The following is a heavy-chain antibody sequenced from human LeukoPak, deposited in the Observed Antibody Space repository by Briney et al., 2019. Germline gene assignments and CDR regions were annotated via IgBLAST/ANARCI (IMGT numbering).Heavy chain of an antibody. Sequence: SATLSLTCTVSGGSISSSSYYWGWIRQPPGKGLEWIGNIYYSGSTYYNPSLKSRVTISVDTSKNQFSLKLSSVTAADTAVYYCARDGYNPIDYWGQGTLVTVSS. CDR3: ARDGYNPIDY. D-gene: IGHD5-24*01. J-gene: IGHJ4*02. V-gene: IGHV4-39*07. CDR2: IYYSGST. CDR1: GGSISSSSYY.